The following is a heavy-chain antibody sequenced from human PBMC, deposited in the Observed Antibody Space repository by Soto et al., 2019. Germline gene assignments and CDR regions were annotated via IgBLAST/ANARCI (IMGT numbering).Heavy chain of an antibody. CDR2: VHHSWGS. CDR3: ARQGFGPLHGLVDV. D-gene: IGHD3-10*01. J-gene: IGHJ6*02. V-gene: IGHV4-59*08. Sequence: SETMSLTCPVSGGSISSYYGSWFRQSPGKRMEWIGYVHHSWGSSYNPSLQSRVAISLDTSKSQFSLKVTSVTATDTAVYYCARQGFGPLHGLVDVWGQGTTVTVSS. CDR1: GGSISSYY.